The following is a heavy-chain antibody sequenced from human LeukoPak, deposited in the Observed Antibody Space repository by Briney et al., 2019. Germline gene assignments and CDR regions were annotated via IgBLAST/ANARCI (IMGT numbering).Heavy chain of an antibody. J-gene: IGHJ4*02. CDR2: IYYSGST. V-gene: IGHV4-39*01. D-gene: IGHD5-12*01. CDR1: GGSISSSSYY. CDR3: ARVIRSPTYGGYALSPFDY. Sequence: PSETLSLTCTVSGGSISSSSYYWGWIRQPPGKGLEWIGSIYYSGSTYYNPSLKSRVTISADTSKNQFSLKLSSVTAADTAVYYCARVIRSPTYGGYALSPFDYWGQGTLVTVSS.